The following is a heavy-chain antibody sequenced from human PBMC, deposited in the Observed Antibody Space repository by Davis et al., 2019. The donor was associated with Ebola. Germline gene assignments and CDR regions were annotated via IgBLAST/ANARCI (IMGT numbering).Heavy chain of an antibody. CDR3: AREDDRDHWYFDH. CDR1: AFTFDDYG. V-gene: IGHV3-20*04. Sequence: GESLKISCVASAFTFDDYGMSWVRQAPGKGLEWVSSIRWNGGTKGYADSVKGRFTISRDNAKNSLHLQMDSLRAEDTAFYYCAREDDRDHWYFDHWGQGTLVTVSS. D-gene: IGHD1-1*01. CDR2: IRWNGGTK. J-gene: IGHJ4*02.